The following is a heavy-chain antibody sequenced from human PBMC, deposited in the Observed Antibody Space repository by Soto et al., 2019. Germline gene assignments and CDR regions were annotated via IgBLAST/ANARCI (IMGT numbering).Heavy chain of an antibody. D-gene: IGHD2-8*02. V-gene: IGHV4-34*01. CDR3: ARDKITGLFDY. CDR2: INHSGMT. J-gene: IGHJ4*02. CDR1: GGSFSGYY. Sequence: QVQLQQWGAGLLKPSETLSLTCAVYGGSFSGYYWTWIRQPPGTGLEWIGKINHSGMTNYNPSLNSRLTISVDTSKILFSLKLPSVTAADTAVYYCARDKITGLFDYWGQGTLVTVSS.